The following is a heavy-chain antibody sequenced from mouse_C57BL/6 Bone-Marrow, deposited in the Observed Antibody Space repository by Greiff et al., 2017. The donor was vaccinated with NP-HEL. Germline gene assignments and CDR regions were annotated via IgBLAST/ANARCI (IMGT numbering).Heavy chain of an antibody. CDR1: GFTFSSYA. CDR3: ARANGYAWFAY. D-gene: IGHD2-2*01. CDR2: ISDGGSYT. V-gene: IGHV5-4*01. J-gene: IGHJ3*01. Sequence: EVQLMESGGGLVKPGGSLKLSCAASGFTFSSYAMSWVRQTPEKRLEWVATISDGGSYTYYPDNVKGRFTISRDNAKNNLYLQMSQLKSEDTAMYYFARANGYAWFAYWGQGTLVTVSA.